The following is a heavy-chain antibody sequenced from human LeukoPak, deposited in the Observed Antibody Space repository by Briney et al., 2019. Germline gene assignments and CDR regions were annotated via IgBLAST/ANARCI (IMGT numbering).Heavy chain of an antibody. CDR2: IYYSGET. V-gene: IGHV4-31*03. J-gene: IGHJ4*02. CDR3: VRGSTVVTPAYFNY. CDR1: GDSISSGGYY. D-gene: IGHD4-23*01. Sequence: SETLSLTCTVSGDSISSGGYYWTWIRQHPGKGLEWIGYIYYSGETFYSPSLESRVTISVDRSKIHFSLKLSSVTAADTAVYYCVRGSTVVTPAYFNYWGQGVLVTVSS.